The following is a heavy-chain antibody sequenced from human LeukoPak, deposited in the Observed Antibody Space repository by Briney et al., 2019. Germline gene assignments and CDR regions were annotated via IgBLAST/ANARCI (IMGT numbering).Heavy chain of an antibody. J-gene: IGHJ4*02. CDR1: GFTFSRYG. D-gene: IGHD1-26*01. Sequence: QTGGSLRLSCAASGFTFSRYGMHWVRQAPGKGLEWVSTIRNSGDRTYYADSVKGRFTISRDNSKNTLYLQMNSLRTEDTAVYYCAKDFVPRGGSYFPGFDYWGQGTLVIVSS. V-gene: IGHV3-23*01. CDR3: AKDFVPRGGSYFPGFDY. CDR2: IRNSGDRT.